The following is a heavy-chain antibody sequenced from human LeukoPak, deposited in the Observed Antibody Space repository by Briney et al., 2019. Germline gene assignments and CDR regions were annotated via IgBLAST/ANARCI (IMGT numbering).Heavy chain of an antibody. J-gene: IGHJ4*02. Sequence: ASVKVSCKASGYIFNNYDINWVRQAPGQGREWMGWMNPKSGKRVYAQKFQGRVTMTTNSSINTAYMELTSLTSDDTAVYYCAKGLRSDYWGQGTLVTVSS. CDR1: GYIFNNYD. V-gene: IGHV1-8*01. CDR2: MNPKSGKR. CDR3: AKGLRSDY. D-gene: IGHD3-16*02.